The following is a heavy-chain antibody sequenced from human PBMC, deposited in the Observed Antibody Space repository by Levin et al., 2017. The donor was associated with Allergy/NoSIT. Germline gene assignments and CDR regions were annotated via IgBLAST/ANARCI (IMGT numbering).Heavy chain of an antibody. Sequence: GGSLRLSCEASGITLKNVWMSWVRQAPGRGLEWIGRIKSTRDGGTTDYAAPLKGRFTISRDDSKNTLYLQMNRLKTEDTAVYYCTTEHDFWSRSSSYFDYWGQGNLVTVSP. CDR3: TTEHDFWSRSSSYFDY. CDR1: GITLKNVW. J-gene: IGHJ4*02. V-gene: IGHV3-15*01. CDR2: IKSTRDGGTT. D-gene: IGHD3-3*01.